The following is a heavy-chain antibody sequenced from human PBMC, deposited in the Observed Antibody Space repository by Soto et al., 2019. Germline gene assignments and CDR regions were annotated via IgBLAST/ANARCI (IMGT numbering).Heavy chain of an antibody. D-gene: IGHD3-10*01. Sequence: GGSLRLSCAASGFTFSSYGMHWVRQAPGKGLEWVAVIWYDGSNKYYADSVKGRFTISRDNSKNTLYLQMNSLRAEDTAVYYCAREQNYVLLWFGELLEWGQGTLVTVSS. J-gene: IGHJ4*02. V-gene: IGHV3-33*01. CDR2: IWYDGSNK. CDR1: GFTFSSYG. CDR3: AREQNYVLLWFGELLE.